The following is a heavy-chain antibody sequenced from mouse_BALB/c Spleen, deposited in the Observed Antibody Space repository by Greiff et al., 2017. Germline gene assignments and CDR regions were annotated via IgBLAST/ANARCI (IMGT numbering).Heavy chain of an antibody. D-gene: IGHD2-2*01. CDR1: GFTFSSYY. J-gene: IGHJ4*01. CDR3: ARTVTPTYYAMDY. Sequence: EVKLMESGGGLVKLGGSLKLSCAASGFTFSSYYMSWVRQTPEKRLELVAAINSNGGSTYYPDTVKGRFTISRDNAKNTLYLQMSSLKSEDTALYYCARTVTPTYYAMDYWGQGTSVTVSS. CDR2: INSNGGST. V-gene: IGHV5-6-2*01.